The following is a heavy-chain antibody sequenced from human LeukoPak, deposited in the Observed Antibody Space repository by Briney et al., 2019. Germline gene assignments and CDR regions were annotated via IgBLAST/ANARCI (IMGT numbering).Heavy chain of an antibody. CDR2: INPNSGGT. Sequence: ASLRGSCKASGYTSTGEYMYLVGQASRQRLEWMGWINPNSGGTNYAQKFQGRVTMTRDTSISTAYMELSRLRSDDTAVYYCARIRGVIINGAFDIWGQGTMVTVSS. CDR1: GYTSTGEY. V-gene: IGHV1-2*02. CDR3: ARIRGVIINGAFDI. J-gene: IGHJ3*02. D-gene: IGHD3-10*01.